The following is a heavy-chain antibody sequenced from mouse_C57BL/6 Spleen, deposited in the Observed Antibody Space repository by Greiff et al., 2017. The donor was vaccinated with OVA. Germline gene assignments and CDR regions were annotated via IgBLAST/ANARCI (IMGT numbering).Heavy chain of an antibody. Sequence: EVHLVESGEGLVKPGGSLKLSCAASGFTFSSYAMSWVRQTPEKRLEWVAYISSGGDYIYYADTVKGRFTISRDNARNTLYLQMSSLKSEDTAMYYCTREDYGSIWFAYWGQGTLVTVSA. CDR1: GFTFSSYA. CDR2: ISSGGDYI. V-gene: IGHV5-9-1*02. D-gene: IGHD1-1*01. CDR3: TREDYGSIWFAY. J-gene: IGHJ3*01.